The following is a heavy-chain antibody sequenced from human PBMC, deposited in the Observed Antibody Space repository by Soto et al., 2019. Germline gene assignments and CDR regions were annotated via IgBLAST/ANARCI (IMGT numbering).Heavy chain of an antibody. CDR2: IIPMFGTA. CDR3: ARVGPAHYYDSSGYYSPLDY. V-gene: IGHV1-69*13. Sequence: SVKVSRKASGDTFSSYAINWVRQAPGQGLEWMGGIIPMFGTANYAQKFKGRVTITAGESTSTVYMELSSLRSEDTAVYYCARVGPAHYYDSSGYYSPLDYWGQGTLVTVSS. D-gene: IGHD3-22*01. CDR1: GDTFSSYA. J-gene: IGHJ4*02.